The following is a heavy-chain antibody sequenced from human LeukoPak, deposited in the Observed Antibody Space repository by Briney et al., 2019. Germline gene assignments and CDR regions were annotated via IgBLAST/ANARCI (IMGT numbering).Heavy chain of an antibody. J-gene: IGHJ3*02. CDR1: GYTFTSYY. Sequence: ASVKVSCKASGYTFTSYYMHWVRQAPGQGLEWMGIINPSGGSTSYAQKFQGRVTMTRDTSTSTVYMELSSLRSEDTAVYYCARDPVYIAVVDAFDIWGQGTMVTVSS. CDR2: INPSGGST. CDR3: ARDPVYIAVVDAFDI. D-gene: IGHD6-19*01. V-gene: IGHV1-46*01.